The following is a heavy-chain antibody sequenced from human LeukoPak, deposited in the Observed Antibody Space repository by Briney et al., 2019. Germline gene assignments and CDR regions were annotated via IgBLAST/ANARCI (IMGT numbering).Heavy chain of an antibody. Sequence: PGGSLRLSCAASGFTFSSYAMSWVRQAPGKGLEWVSAISGSGGSTYYADSVKGRFTISRDNSKNTLYLQMNSLRAEDTAVYYCARGSSGLGTTDAFDIWGQGTMVTVSS. D-gene: IGHD3-22*01. CDR2: ISGSGGST. V-gene: IGHV3-23*01. CDR3: ARGSSGLGTTDAFDI. CDR1: GFTFSSYA. J-gene: IGHJ3*02.